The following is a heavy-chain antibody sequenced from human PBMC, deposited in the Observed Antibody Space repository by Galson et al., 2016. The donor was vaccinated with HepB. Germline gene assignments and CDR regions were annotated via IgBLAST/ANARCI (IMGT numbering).Heavy chain of an antibody. Sequence: PALVKPTQTLTLTCTFSGFSLNTSGVGVGWIRRPPGEALEWLALVYWDDDKRYTPSLKTRLTITKDTSKNQVVLTMANMDPVDTATYYCAHTDLSMWFDPWGQGTLVTVSS. CDR2: VYWDDDK. CDR1: GFSLNTSGVG. J-gene: IGHJ5*02. V-gene: IGHV2-5*02. D-gene: IGHD3-3*01. CDR3: AHTDLSMWFDP.